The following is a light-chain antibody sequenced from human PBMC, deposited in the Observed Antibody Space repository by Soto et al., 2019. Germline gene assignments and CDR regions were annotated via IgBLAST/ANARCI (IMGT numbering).Light chain of an antibody. CDR3: TSYTNIKTYV. J-gene: IGLJ1*01. CDR2: EVT. V-gene: IGLV2-14*01. Sequence: QSVLTQPASVSGSPGQPITISCTGTTNDVGAYDYVSWYQQHPGNAPKVMIYEVTKRPSGVSNRFSGSKSGNTASLTISGLQAEDEADYYCTSYTNIKTYVFGTGTKVTVL. CDR1: TNDVGAYDY.